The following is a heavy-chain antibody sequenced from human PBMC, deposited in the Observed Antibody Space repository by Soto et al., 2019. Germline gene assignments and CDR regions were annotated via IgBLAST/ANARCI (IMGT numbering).Heavy chain of an antibody. CDR3: ARDRRPDIFTGYSHRSRFDP. CDR2: IYYSGST. V-gene: IGHV4-59*01. J-gene: IGHJ5*02. Sequence: QGKLQASGPGLVKRSETLSLTCTVSGGSISSYYWSWIRQPPGKGLEWIGYIYYSGSTNYNPSLKSRVTISVDTSKNQFSLKLSSVTAADSAVYYCARDRRPDIFTGYSHRSRFDPWGQGTLVTVSS. CDR1: GGSISSYY. D-gene: IGHD3-9*01.